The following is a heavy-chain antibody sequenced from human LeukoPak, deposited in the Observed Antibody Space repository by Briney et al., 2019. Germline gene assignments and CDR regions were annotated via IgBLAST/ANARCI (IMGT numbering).Heavy chain of an antibody. V-gene: IGHV3-23*01. CDR2: ITGGGGST. CDR3: AKAWTTGGLFDY. Sequence: PGGSLRLSCAASGFTFSSYGMSWVRQAPGKGLEWVSAITGGGGSTYYADSVEGRFTISRDNSKNTVYLQMNSLRAEDTAVYYCAKAWTTGGLFDYWGQGTLVTVSS. D-gene: IGHD4-17*01. CDR1: GFTFSSYG. J-gene: IGHJ4*02.